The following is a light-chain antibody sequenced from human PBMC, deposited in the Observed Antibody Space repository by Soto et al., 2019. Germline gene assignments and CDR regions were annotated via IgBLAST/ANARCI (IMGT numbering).Light chain of an antibody. CDR1: SGHSTNI. CDR2: VEGSGSY. Sequence: QSVLTQSSSASASLGSSVNLTCTLSSGHSTNIIAWHQQQPGKAPRYLMKVEGSGSYNKGSGVPDRFSGSSSGADRYLSISNLQCDDEADYYCETWDSSTRVFGGGTKVTVL. V-gene: IGLV4-60*02. CDR3: ETWDSSTRV. J-gene: IGLJ3*02.